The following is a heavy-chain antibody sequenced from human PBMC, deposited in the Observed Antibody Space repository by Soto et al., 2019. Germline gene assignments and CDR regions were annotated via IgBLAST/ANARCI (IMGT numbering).Heavy chain of an antibody. J-gene: IGHJ4*02. CDR2: ISAYNGNT. V-gene: IGHV1-18*01. Sequence: QVQLVQSGAEVKKPGASVKVSCKASGYTFTSYGISWVRQAPGQGLEWMGWISAYNGNTNYAQKLQGRVTMTTDTSASTAYMELRSLRSDDTAVYYCARDLALFIAAAGPQGDYWGQGTLVTVSS. D-gene: IGHD6-13*01. CDR3: ARDLALFIAAAGPQGDY. CDR1: GYTFTSYG.